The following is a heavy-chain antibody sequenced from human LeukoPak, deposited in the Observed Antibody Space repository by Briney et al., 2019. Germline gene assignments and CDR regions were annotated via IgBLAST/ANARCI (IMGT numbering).Heavy chain of an antibody. D-gene: IGHD1-26*01. CDR1: GCSISSDY. Sequence: SETLSLTCTVSGCSISSDYWSWFRQPPGKGLEWIGYIDYRGGTVYNTSPKSRVTISLNTSKNQLSLKLSSVTAADTAVFYCARHLGGSYLGDAFDIRGQGTMVTVYS. CDR2: IDYRGGT. J-gene: IGHJ3*02. V-gene: IGHV4-59*08. CDR3: ARHLGGSYLGDAFDI.